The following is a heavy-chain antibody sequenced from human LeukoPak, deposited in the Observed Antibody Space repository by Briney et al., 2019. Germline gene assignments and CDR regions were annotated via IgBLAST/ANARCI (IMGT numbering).Heavy chain of an antibody. D-gene: IGHD3-22*01. CDR2: IIPILGIA. CDR3: ARVTYYYDSSGPSGFYYYGMDV. CDR1: GGTFSSYA. Sequence: GASVKVSCKASGGTFSSYAISWVRQAPGQGLEWMGRIIPILGIANYAQKFQGRVTITADKSTSTAYMELSSLRSEDTAVYYCARVTYYYDSSGPSGFYYYGMDVWGQGTTVTVSS. J-gene: IGHJ6*02. V-gene: IGHV1-69*04.